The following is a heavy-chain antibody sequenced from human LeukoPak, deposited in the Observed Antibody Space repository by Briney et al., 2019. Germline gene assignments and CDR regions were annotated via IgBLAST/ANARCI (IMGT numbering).Heavy chain of an antibody. CDR2: ISANGGST. CDR3: VKDLYKGDSASWYFFHY. V-gene: IGHV3-64D*06. Sequence: GGSLRLSCSASGFTISNYAMNWVRQAPGKGLEYVSAISANGGSTYYADSVKGRFTISRDTSKNTLYLQMSSLRAEDTAMYHCVKDLYKGDSASWYFFHYWGQGTLVTVSS. D-gene: IGHD6-13*01. J-gene: IGHJ4*02. CDR1: GFTISNYA.